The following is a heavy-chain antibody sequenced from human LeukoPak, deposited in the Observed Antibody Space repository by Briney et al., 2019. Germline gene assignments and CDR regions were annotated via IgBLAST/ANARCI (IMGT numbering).Heavy chain of an antibody. Sequence: PGWSLRLSCAASGFTFSSYAMSWVRQAPGKGLEWVSGISGSGGSTYYADSVKGRFTISRDNSKNTLYLQMNSLRAEDTAVYYCAKDYARIAARLAFDIWGQGTMVTVSS. D-gene: IGHD6-6*01. CDR2: ISGSGGST. J-gene: IGHJ3*02. CDR3: AKDYARIAARLAFDI. CDR1: GFTFSSYA. V-gene: IGHV3-23*01.